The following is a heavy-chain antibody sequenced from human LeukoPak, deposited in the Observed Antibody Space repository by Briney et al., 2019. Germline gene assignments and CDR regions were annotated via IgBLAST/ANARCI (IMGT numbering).Heavy chain of an antibody. CDR3: ARDLGAITMNDY. Sequence: VASVKVSCKASGYTFTGYYMHWVRQAPGQGLEWMGWINPNSGGTNYAQKFQGRATMTRDTSISTAYMELSRLRSDDTAVYYCARDLGAITMNDYWGQGTLVTVSS. CDR1: GYTFTGYY. D-gene: IGHD3-22*01. J-gene: IGHJ4*02. CDR2: INPNSGGT. V-gene: IGHV1-2*02.